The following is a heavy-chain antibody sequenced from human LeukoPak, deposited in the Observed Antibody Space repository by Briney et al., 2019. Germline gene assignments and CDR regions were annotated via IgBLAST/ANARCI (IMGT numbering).Heavy chain of an antibody. CDR1: GGSFSGYY. D-gene: IGHD3-16*02. V-gene: IGHV3-11*01. Sequence: LSLTCAVYGGSFSGYYWSWIRQPPGKGLEWISYISGSGDRIYYADSVKGRFTISRDNAKNSLYLQLNSLRAEDTAVYYCARDYAWDSYGLVLDSWGQGALVTVSS. CDR2: ISGSGDRI. J-gene: IGHJ4*02. CDR3: ARDYAWDSYGLVLDS.